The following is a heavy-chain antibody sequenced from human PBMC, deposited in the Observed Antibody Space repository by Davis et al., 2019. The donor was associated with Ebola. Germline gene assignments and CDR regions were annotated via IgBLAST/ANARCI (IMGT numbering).Heavy chain of an antibody. D-gene: IGHD2-2*01. CDR1: GYTFTSYY. J-gene: IGHJ5*02. V-gene: IGHV1-46*03. CDR3: ARRASHCSTTSCPEFDP. Sequence: AASVKVSCKASGYTFTSYYMHWVRQAPGQGLEWMGIIDPSGGSTSYAQKLQGRVTITRDTSTSTVYMELSSLRFEDTAVYYCARRASHCSTTSCPEFDPWGQGTLVTVSS. CDR2: IDPSGGST.